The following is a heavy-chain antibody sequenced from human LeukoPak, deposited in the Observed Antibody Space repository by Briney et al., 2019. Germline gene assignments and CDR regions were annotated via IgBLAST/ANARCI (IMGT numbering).Heavy chain of an antibody. J-gene: IGHJ4*02. D-gene: IGHD2-21*01. Sequence: GASVKISCKASGYTFTSYDINWVRQATGQGLEWMGWVTAINGNTNYAQKFQGRINMTTDTSTNTAYMDLRGLRSDDTAVYYCTCLALRPRGHDYWGLGTLVTVSS. V-gene: IGHV1-18*01. CDR3: TCLALRPRGHDY. CDR1: GYTFTSYD. CDR2: VTAINGNT.